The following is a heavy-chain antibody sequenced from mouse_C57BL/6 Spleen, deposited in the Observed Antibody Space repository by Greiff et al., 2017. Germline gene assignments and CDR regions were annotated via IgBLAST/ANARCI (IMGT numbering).Heavy chain of an antibody. Sequence: QVQLQQSGAELARPGASVTMSCKASGYTFTSYTMHWVKQRPGQGLEWIGYINPSSGYTTYNQKFKAKATLTADKSSSTAYMQLSSLTSEVSAVYYCAKAHYVSSYRYLDVWGTGTTVTVSS. J-gene: IGHJ1*03. V-gene: IGHV1-4*01. CDR3: AKAHYVSSYRYLDV. D-gene: IGHD1-1*01. CDR2: INPSSGYT. CDR1: GYTFTSYT.